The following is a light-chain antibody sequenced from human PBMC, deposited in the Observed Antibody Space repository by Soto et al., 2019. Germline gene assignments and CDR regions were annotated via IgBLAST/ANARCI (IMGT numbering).Light chain of an antibody. Sequence: DLQMTQSPSSLSASVGDRVTITCRTSQNIYSYLNWYQQKPGKAPKLLIYAASSLQSGVPSRFSGSGSETDFTLTISSLQPEDFATYFCQQSYNTPYTFGQGTKLEIK. V-gene: IGKV1-39*01. CDR1: QNIYSY. CDR2: AAS. J-gene: IGKJ2*01. CDR3: QQSYNTPYT.